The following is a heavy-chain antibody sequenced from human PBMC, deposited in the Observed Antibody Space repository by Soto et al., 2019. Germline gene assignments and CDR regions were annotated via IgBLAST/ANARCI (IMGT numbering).Heavy chain of an antibody. CDR1: GGSISSSNW. CDR2: IYHSGST. CDR3: ARGDHMKDFDY. Sequence: QVQLQESGPGLVKPSGTLSLTCAVSGGSISSSNWWSWVRQPPGKGLEWIGEIYHSGSTNYNPSLTSRVTISVYKSKNQCSLKLSSVTAADMAVYYCARGDHMKDFDYWGQGTLVTVSS. V-gene: IGHV4-4*02. D-gene: IGHD2-21*01. J-gene: IGHJ4*02.